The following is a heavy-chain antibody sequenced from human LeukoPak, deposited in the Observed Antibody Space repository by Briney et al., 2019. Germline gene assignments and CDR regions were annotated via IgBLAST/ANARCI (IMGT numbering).Heavy chain of an antibody. Sequence: GGSLRLSCAASGFTFSTYAMSWVRQAPGQGLEWGSAIRGSGRGTSSADSVKGRVTISRDNSKNTLYLQMNSLRGEDTAVYYCAKDRGDCSSTSCPRSPYYYYYMDVWGKGTTVTVSS. CDR2: IRGSGRGT. CDR1: GFTFSTYA. CDR3: AKDRGDCSSTSCPRSPYYYYYMDV. D-gene: IGHD2-2*01. V-gene: IGHV3-23*01. J-gene: IGHJ6*03.